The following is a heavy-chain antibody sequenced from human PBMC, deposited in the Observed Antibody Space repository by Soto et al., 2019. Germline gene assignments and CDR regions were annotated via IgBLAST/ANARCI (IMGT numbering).Heavy chain of an antibody. CDR3: ARGITSGSFPPFDL. D-gene: IGHD1-26*01. CDR1: GYSFTSYG. V-gene: IGHV1-18*01. Sequence: ASVKVSCKASGYSFTSYGISWVRQAPGQGLEWMGWISPYNHNTFYPQRLLGRVTLTSDTSTTTVYMELKSLRSDDSAIYYCARGITSGSFPPFDLWGQGTLVTVSS. J-gene: IGHJ4*02. CDR2: ISPYNHNT.